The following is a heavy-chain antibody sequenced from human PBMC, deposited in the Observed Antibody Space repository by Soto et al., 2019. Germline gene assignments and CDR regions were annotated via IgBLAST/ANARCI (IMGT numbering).Heavy chain of an antibody. CDR2: ISWDGGST. Sequence: EVQLVESGGIVVQPGGSLRLSCAASGFTFVDNTMHWVRQAPRKGLEWVSIISWDGGSTYYADSVKGRFTISRDNSKNSLYLQMNRLRTEDTAMYYCARASGPYGGNFFDYWGQGTLVTVSS. V-gene: IGHV3-43*01. D-gene: IGHD4-17*01. J-gene: IGHJ4*02. CDR1: GFTFVDNT. CDR3: ARASGPYGGNFFDY.